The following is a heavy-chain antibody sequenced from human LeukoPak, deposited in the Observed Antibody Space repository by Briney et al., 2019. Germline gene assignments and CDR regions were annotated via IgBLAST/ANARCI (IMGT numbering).Heavy chain of an antibody. CDR2: IYSGGST. CDR3: ARDLSRSWSSSWYSAY. CDR1: GFTVSSNY. D-gene: IGHD6-13*01. V-gene: IGHV3-53*01. J-gene: IGHJ4*02. Sequence: GGSLRLSCAASGFTVSSNYMSWVRQAPGKGLEWVSVIYSGGSTYYADSVKGRFTISRDNSKNSLYLQMNSLRAEDTAVYYCARDLSRSWSSSWYSAYWGQGTLVTVSS.